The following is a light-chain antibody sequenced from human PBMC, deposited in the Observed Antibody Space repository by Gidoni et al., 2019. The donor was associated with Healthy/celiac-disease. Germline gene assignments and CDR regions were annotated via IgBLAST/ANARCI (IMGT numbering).Light chain of an antibody. J-gene: IGKJ1*01. CDR3: QQYNNWWT. CDR1: QSVSSN. V-gene: IGKV3-15*01. Sequence: EIVMTQSPATLSVSPGETATLYCRASQSVSSNLAWYQLKPGQAPRLCIYGASTRATGIPARFSGRGSGKEFTLTISSLQSEDFAVYYCQQYNNWWTFGQGTKVEIK. CDR2: GAS.